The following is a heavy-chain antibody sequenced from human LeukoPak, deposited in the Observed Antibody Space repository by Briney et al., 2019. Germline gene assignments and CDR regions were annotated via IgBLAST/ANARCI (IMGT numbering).Heavy chain of an antibody. D-gene: IGHD3-10*01. CDR3: ARDYGSGTYYNGYFDY. Sequence: GGSLRLSCAASGFTFASYAVHWVRQAPGKGLEWVALISYDGSNKYYADSAKGRFTISRDNSKNTLYLQMSGLRAEDTAVYYCARDYGSGTYYNGYFDYWGQGTLVTVSS. J-gene: IGHJ4*02. CDR1: GFTFASYA. CDR2: ISYDGSNK. V-gene: IGHV3-30*04.